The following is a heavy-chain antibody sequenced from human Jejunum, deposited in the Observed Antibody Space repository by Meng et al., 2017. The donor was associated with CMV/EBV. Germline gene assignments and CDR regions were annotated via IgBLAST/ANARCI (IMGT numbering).Heavy chain of an antibody. CDR3: ARDIAIDWFYS. CDR1: GDYLGRNPYS. J-gene: IGHJ5*01. CDR2: IAPTGIN. Sequence: QVALRVLRPALAHTLASSSLTCTFTGDYLGRNPYSWGWIRQPPGKGLQCVATIAPTGINYQITSSRSRVKNSFARPRNPFSLRLTSVTAGARAVYYCARDIAIDWFYSWGKGILVTVSS. D-gene: IGHD6-13*01. V-gene: IGHV4-39*07.